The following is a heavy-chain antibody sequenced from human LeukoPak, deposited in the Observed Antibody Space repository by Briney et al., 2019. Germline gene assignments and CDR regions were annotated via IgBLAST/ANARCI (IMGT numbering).Heavy chain of an antibody. V-gene: IGHV3-33*01. CDR1: GFTFSTYG. Sequence: PGGSLRLSCAASGFTFSTYGMHWVRQAPGKGLEWVAVIWYDGSNKYYADSVKGRFTISRDNSKNTLYLQMNSLRAEDTAVYCCARAVGPFDYWGQGTLVTVSS. CDR2: IWYDGSNK. CDR3: ARAVGPFDY. D-gene: IGHD2-15*01. J-gene: IGHJ4*02.